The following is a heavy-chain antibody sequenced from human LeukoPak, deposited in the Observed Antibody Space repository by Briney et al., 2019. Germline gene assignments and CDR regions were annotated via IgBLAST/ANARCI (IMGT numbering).Heavy chain of an antibody. J-gene: IGHJ4*02. CDR3: ARGYCSGGSCYHFES. V-gene: IGHV1-2*02. D-gene: IGHD2-15*01. Sequence: ASVKVSCTTSGYRFSDYYMHWVRQAPGQGLEWMGWVNSNSGGTHYAQKFEGRVTMTRDTSISTAYMELSRLKSDDTAVYYCARGYCSGGSCYHFESWGQGTLVTVSS. CDR2: VNSNSGGT. CDR1: GYRFSDYY.